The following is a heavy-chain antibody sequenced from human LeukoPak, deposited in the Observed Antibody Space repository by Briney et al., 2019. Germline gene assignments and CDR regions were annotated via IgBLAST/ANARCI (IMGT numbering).Heavy chain of an antibody. CDR1: GFSFTYYW. CDR3: VRPSDYGDYPYFGF. J-gene: IGHJ4*02. V-gene: IGHV3-74*01. CDR2: IGNDEKTT. D-gene: IGHD4-17*01. Sequence: PGGSLRLSCAASGFSFTYYWMHWVRQVPGGGLVWVSHIGNDEKTTNYADSVKGRFTISRDNAKNTVYLQMTSLRTEDTAAYYCVRPSDYGDYPYFGFWGRGTLVTVS.